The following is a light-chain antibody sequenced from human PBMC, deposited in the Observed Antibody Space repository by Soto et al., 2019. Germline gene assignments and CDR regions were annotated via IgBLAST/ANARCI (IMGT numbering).Light chain of an antibody. V-gene: IGKV1-39*01. J-gene: IGKJ3*01. CDR2: AAT. CDR3: QQSFSIPFT. Sequence: DIQMTQSPASLSASLGDKVTIACRTSQTISRSLNWYHHRPGKAPRLLVYAATTLQSGVPSRFSGSGSGTDFNLTISSLQHDDFETYYCQQSFSIPFTLGPGTKVDIK. CDR1: QTISRS.